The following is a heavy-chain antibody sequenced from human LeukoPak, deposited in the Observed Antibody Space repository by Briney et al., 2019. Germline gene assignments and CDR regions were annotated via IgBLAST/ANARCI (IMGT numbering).Heavy chain of an antibody. CDR2: IHYTGAT. J-gene: IGHJ4*02. CDR1: GGSITGYY. CDR3: ARGNILTGYCFDF. Sequence: SETMSLTCAVYGGSITGYYWSWIRQTPGRGLEWVGEIHYTGATSYNPSLKSRATISTDTSKNQFSLRLSSVTAADTAVYYCARGNILTGYCFDFWGQGALVTVSS. V-gene: IGHV4-34*01. D-gene: IGHD3-9*01.